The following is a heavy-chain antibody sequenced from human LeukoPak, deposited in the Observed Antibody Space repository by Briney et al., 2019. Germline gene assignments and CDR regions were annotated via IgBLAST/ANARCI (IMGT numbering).Heavy chain of an antibody. CDR2: MNPNSGNT. CDR3: ARGRATVTTHWFDP. CDR1: GYTFTSYD. Sequence: GASVKVSCQASGYTFTSYDINWVRQATGQGLAWMGWMNPNSGNTGYAQKFQGRVTITRNTSISTAYMELSSLTSEDTAVYYCARGRATVTTHWFDPWGQGTLVTVSS. V-gene: IGHV1-8*01. J-gene: IGHJ5*02. D-gene: IGHD4-11*01.